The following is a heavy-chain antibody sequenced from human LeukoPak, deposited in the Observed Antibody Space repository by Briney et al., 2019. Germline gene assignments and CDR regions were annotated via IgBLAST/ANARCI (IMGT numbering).Heavy chain of an antibody. Sequence: TGGSLRLSCAASGYTFSSYSINWVRQAPGKGLEWVSSISVRSNYIYYADSVRGRFRISRDDARDSLYLQMNSLRAEDTAVYYCVRLRRNSDTSGFYYYYGFWGQGTLVTVSS. CDR2: ISVRSNYI. V-gene: IGHV3-21*01. CDR3: VRLRRNSDTSGFYYYYGF. J-gene: IGHJ4*02. D-gene: IGHD3-22*01. CDR1: GYTFSSYS.